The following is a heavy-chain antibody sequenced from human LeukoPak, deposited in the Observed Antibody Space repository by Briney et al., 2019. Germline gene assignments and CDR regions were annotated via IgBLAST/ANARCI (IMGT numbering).Heavy chain of an antibody. CDR2: VKQDGSDK. CDR1: GFTFSSYW. CDR3: ARDLAGPPQEAFDI. Sequence: PGGSLRLSCAASGFTFSSYWMSWVRQAPGKGLEWVASVKQDGSDKYSVDSVKGRFTISRDNAKNSPYLQMNSLRAEDTAVYYCARDLAGPPQEAFDIWGQGTMVTVSS. V-gene: IGHV3-7*01. J-gene: IGHJ3*02.